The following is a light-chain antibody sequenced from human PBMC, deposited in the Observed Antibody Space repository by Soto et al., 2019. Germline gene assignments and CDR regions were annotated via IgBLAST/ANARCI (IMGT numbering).Light chain of an antibody. CDR1: QSLTSGD. Sequence: EIVLTQSPDTLSLSPGESATLSCRASQSLTSGDLAWYQQKFGQAPRLLIYGASTRAPGIPDRFSGSGSGPDFTLTVSRLDPEDFAVYYCQQYETSPATFGQGTRLENK. CDR2: GAS. CDR3: QQYETSPAT. V-gene: IGKV3-20*01. J-gene: IGKJ5*01.